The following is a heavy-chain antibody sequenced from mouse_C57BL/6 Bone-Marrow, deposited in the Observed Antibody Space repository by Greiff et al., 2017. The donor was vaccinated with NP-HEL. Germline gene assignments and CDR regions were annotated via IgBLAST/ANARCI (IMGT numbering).Heavy chain of an antibody. V-gene: IGHV5-12*01. CDR3: ARHGNYLLDY. Sequence: DVKLVESGGGLVQPGGSLKLSCAASGFTFSDYYMYWVRQTPEKRLEWVAYISNGGGSTYYPDTVKGRFTISRDNAKNTLYLQMSRLKSEDTAMYYCARHGNYLLDYWGQGTTLTVSS. CDR1: GFTFSDYY. J-gene: IGHJ2*01. CDR2: ISNGGGST. D-gene: IGHD2-1*01.